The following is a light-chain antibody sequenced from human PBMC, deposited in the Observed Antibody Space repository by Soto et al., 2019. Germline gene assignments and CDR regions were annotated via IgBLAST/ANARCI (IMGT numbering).Light chain of an antibody. CDR2: KVS. CDR3: MQGTRWPWT. CDR1: QSLVHSDGNTY. V-gene: IGKV2-30*02. Sequence: DVVMTQSPVSLPVTLGQPASISCRSSQSLVHSDGNTYLSWFQQGPGLSPRRLIYKVSNRDSGVPDRFSGSGSGADFTLEISRVEAEDIGVYYCMQGTRWPWTFGQGTKVEIQ. J-gene: IGKJ1*01.